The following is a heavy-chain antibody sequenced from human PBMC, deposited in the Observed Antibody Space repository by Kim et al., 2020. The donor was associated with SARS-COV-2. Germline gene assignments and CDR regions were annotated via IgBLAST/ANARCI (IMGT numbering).Heavy chain of an antibody. Sequence: SETLSLTCTVSGGSISSGGYYWSWIRQPPGKGLEWIGSIYYSGSTYYNPSLKSRVTISVDTSKNQFSLKLSSVTAADTAVYYCARHSLPVLELVNWFDSWGQGTLVTVSS. D-gene: IGHD3-3*01. J-gene: IGHJ5*01. CDR1: GGSISSGGYY. V-gene: IGHV4-39*07. CDR2: IYYSGST. CDR3: ARHSLPVLELVNWFDS.